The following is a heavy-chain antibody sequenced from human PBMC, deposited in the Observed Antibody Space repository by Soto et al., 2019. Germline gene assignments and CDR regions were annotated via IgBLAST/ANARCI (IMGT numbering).Heavy chain of an antibody. CDR1: GYTFTGYY. CDR3: ARYGRASKLVSDAFDI. CDR2: INPNSGGT. D-gene: IGHD1-1*01. J-gene: IGHJ3*02. V-gene: IGHV1-2*04. Sequence: ASVKVSCKASGYTFTGYYMHWVRQAPGQGLEWMGWINPNSGGTNYAQKFQGWVTMTRDTSISTAYMELSRLRSDDTAVYYCARYGRASKLVSDAFDIWGQGTMVTVSS.